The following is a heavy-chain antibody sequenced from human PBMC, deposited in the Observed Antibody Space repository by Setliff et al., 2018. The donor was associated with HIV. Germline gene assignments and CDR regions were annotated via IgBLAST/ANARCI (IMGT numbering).Heavy chain of an antibody. CDR3: AKDGYYGDFLFYYYYMDV. Sequence: GESLKISCAASGFTFSSYGMHWVRQAPGKGLEWVSFIRYDGSNKYYADSMKGRFTISRDNSENTLYLQLNSLRAEDTAVYYCAKDGYYGDFLFYYYYMDVWGKGTTVTVSS. J-gene: IGHJ6*03. V-gene: IGHV3-30*02. D-gene: IGHD4-17*01. CDR2: IRYDGSNK. CDR1: GFTFSSYG.